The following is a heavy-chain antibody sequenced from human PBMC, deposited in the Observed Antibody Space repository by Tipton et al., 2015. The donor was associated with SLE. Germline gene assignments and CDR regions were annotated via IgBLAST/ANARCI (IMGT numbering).Heavy chain of an antibody. J-gene: IGHJ5*02. CDR2: INHSGGT. Sequence: TLSLTCAVNGEYLRAYHWTWIRQSPVKGLEWIGQINHSGGTKYNPSLKGRVTISIDTSTNQFSLKVKSVTAADTAVYYCARLADGNRNWFDPWGQGTLVTVSS. CDR3: ARLADGNRNWFDP. V-gene: IGHV4-34*01. CDR1: GEYLRAYH. D-gene: IGHD6-13*01.